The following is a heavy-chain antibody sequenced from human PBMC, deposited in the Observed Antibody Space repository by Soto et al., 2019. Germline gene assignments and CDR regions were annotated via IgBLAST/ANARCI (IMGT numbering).Heavy chain of an antibody. Sequence: SVKVSCKASGGTFSKYAISWVRQAPGQGLEWLGGIIPMFGTPNYAQKFQGRVTISADESTTTAYLELSSLRSADTAVYFCARPLGDRNFYNGLAVWGQGTTVTVSS. D-gene: IGHD2-21*01. V-gene: IGHV1-69*13. CDR1: GGTFSKYA. CDR3: ARPLGDRNFYNGLAV. CDR2: IIPMFGTP. J-gene: IGHJ6*02.